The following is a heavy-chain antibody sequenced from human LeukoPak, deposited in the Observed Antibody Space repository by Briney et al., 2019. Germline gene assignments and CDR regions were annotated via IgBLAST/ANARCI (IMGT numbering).Heavy chain of an antibody. CDR3: TTDSRTTDPDAFDI. Sequence: PGGSLRLSCAASGFTFSNAWMSWVRQAPGKGLEWVGRIKSKTDGGTTDYAAPVKGRFTISRDDSKNTLYLQMNSLKTEDTAVYYCTTDSRTTDPDAFDIWGQGTMVTVSS. V-gene: IGHV3-15*01. J-gene: IGHJ3*02. D-gene: IGHD4-17*01. CDR1: GFTFSNAW. CDR2: IKSKTDGGTT.